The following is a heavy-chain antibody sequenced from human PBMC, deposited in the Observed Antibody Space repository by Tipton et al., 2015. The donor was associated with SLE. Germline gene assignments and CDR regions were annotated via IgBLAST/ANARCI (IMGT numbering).Heavy chain of an antibody. Sequence: LRLSCTVSGGSISSSSYYWGWIRQPPGKGLEWIGSIYYSGNTYYNPSLKSRVTISVDTSKNQFSLKLSSVTAADTAVYYCARGLGGWFDPWGQGTLVTVSS. CDR3: ARGLGGWFDP. CDR1: GGSISSSSYY. J-gene: IGHJ5*02. V-gene: IGHV4-39*07. D-gene: IGHD3-16*01. CDR2: IYYSGNT.